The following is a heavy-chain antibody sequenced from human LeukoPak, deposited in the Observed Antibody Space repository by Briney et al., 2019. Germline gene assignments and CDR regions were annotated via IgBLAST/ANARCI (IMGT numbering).Heavy chain of an antibody. J-gene: IGHJ5*02. D-gene: IGHD6-19*01. CDR1: GFTFSSYS. Sequence: PGGSLRLSCAASGFTFSSYSMNWVRQAPGKGLEWVSYISSSSSTIYYADSVKGRFTISRDNAKNSLYLQMNSLRAEDTAVYYCARGNIAVAGTWFDPWGQGTLVTVSS. CDR3: ARGNIAVAGTWFDP. V-gene: IGHV3-48*01. CDR2: ISSSSSTI.